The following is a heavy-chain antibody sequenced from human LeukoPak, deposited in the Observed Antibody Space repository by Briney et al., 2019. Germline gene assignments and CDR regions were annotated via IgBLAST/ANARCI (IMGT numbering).Heavy chain of an antibody. CDR2: INDSGIT. D-gene: IGHD3-16*01. V-gene: IGHV4-34*01. J-gene: IGHJ4*02. Sequence: SETLSLTCAVYGGSFGGYYWMRIRQPPGKGLEWIGEINDSGITNYISSLKSRVTISVDTSKKQYSLKLSAASAADTAVYYCARASAYSISSGVNCWGQGTLVTVSS. CDR1: GGSFGGYY. CDR3: ARASAYSISSGVNC.